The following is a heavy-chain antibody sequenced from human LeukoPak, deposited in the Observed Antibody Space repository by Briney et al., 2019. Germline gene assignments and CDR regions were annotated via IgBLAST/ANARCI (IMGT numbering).Heavy chain of an antibody. D-gene: IGHD3-10*01. CDR1: GGTFSSYA. CDR3: ARAISYYYGSGSSNWFDP. J-gene: IGHJ5*02. CDR2: IIPIFGTA. Sequence: ASVKVSCKASGGTFSSYAISWVRQAPGRGLEWMGGIIPIFGTANYAQKFQGRVTITADESTSTAYMELSSLRSEDTAVYYCARAISYYYGSGSSNWFDPWGQGTLVTVSS. V-gene: IGHV1-69*13.